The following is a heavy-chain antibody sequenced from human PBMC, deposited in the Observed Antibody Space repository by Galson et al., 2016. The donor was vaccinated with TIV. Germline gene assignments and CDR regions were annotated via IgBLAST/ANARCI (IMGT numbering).Heavy chain of an antibody. Sequence: SLRLSCAASGFTFSSFAMSWVRQAPGKGLEWVSRISAGGGRTNYADSVKGRFTISRDNPKNTRYLQMSSLRADDTAVYFCAKMDSSGFDYVRRFDFWGQGTLATVSS. J-gene: IGHJ4*02. CDR1: GFTFSSFA. CDR2: ISAGGGRT. D-gene: IGHD3-22*01. V-gene: IGHV3-23*01. CDR3: AKMDSSGFDYVRRFDF.